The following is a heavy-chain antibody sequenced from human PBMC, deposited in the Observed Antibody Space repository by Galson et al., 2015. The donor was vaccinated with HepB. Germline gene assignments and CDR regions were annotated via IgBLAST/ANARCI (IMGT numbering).Heavy chain of an antibody. V-gene: IGHV6-1*01. CDR1: GDSVSSNSAA. Sequence: CAISGDSVSSNSAAWNWIRQSPSRGLEWLGRTYYRSKWYNDYAVSVKSRITINPDTSKNQFSLQPNSVTPEDTAVYYCARDGSLGRLNAFDIWGQGTMVTVSS. CDR3: ARDGSLGRLNAFDI. J-gene: IGHJ3*02. D-gene: IGHD1-26*01. CDR2: TYYRSKWYN.